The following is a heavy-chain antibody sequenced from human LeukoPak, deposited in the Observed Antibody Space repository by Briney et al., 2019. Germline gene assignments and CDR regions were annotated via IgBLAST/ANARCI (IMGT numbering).Heavy chain of an antibody. D-gene: IGHD3-22*01. CDR3: ATDLPNYYDSSGYYY. J-gene: IGHJ4*02. Sequence: ASVKVSCKVSGYTLTELSMHWVRQAPGKGLEWMGGFDPEDGETIYAQKFQGRVTMTEDTSTDTAYMELSSLRSEDTAVYYCATDLPNYYDSSGYYYWGQGTLVTVSS. V-gene: IGHV1-24*01. CDR1: GYTLTELS. CDR2: FDPEDGET.